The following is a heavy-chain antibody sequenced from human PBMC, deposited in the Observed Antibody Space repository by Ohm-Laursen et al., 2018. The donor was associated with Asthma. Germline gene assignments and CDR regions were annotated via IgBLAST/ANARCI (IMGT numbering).Heavy chain of an antibody. V-gene: IGHV3-30-3*01. D-gene: IGHD3-3*01. CDR1: GFTFRSYA. J-gene: IGHJ4*02. CDR2: GGSYYDGGLK. CDR3: ARDVMEWYLPAFDF. Sequence: RSLRLSCAASGFTFRSYAMHWVRQAPGKGLEWVAVGGSYYDGGLKYYADSVNGRFTVSRDDSKNTLCLQMNSLRPDDTAVYYCARDVMEWYLPAFDFWGQGTLVTVSS.